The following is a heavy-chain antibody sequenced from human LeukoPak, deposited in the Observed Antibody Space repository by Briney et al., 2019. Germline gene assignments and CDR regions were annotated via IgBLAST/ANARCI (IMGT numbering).Heavy chain of an antibody. D-gene: IGHD6-13*01. CDR3: ARAGSSSWYYPYRGMRTHQSFDY. CDR2: VYQSGIT. Sequence: SETLSLTCAVSGYSISSGYYWGWIRQPPGKGLEWIGNVYQSGITYYNPSLKSRVTISVDTSKNQFSLKLSSVTAADTAVYYCARAGSSSWYYPYRGMRTHQSFDYWGQGTLVTVSS. CDR1: GYSISSGYY. J-gene: IGHJ4*02. V-gene: IGHV4-38-2*01.